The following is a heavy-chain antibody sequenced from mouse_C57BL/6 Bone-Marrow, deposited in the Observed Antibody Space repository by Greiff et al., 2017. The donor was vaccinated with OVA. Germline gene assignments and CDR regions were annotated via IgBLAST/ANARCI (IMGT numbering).Heavy chain of an antibody. CDR3: AELAGVFAY. D-gene: IGHD4-1*01. CDR2: IDPEDGET. V-gene: IGHV14-2*01. CDR1: GFNIKDYY. J-gene: IGHJ3*01. Sequence: EVKLQESGAELVKPGASVKLSCTASGFNIKDYYMHWVKQRTEQGLEWIGRIDPEDGETKYAPKFPGKATIPADTSSNTAYLPLSSLTSEDTAVYYCAELAGVFAYWGQGTLVTVSA.